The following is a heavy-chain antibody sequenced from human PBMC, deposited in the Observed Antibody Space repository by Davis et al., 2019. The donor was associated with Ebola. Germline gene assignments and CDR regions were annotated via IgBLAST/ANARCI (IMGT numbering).Heavy chain of an antibody. Sequence: PGGSLRLSCAAFGFSFGTYGMHWVRQAPGKGLEWVGYMSYGGSHTSSIDSVKGRLTISRDNSKNTLYLQMNSLRAEDTAVYFCAKEYCPNSGPYCTYFEVWGQGTQVTVSS. CDR1: GFSFGTYG. J-gene: IGHJ4*02. D-gene: IGHD3-10*01. V-gene: IGHV3-30*18. CDR2: MSYGGSHT. CDR3: AKEYCPNSGPYCTYFEV.